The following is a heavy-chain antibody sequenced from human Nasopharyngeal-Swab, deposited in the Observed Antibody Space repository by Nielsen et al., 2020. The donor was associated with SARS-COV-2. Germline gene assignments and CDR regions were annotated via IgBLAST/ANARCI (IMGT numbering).Heavy chain of an antibody. CDR2: IRSKGNNYAT. CDR1: GFIFSDSA. V-gene: IGHV3-73*01. Sequence: GESLKISCAASGFIFSDSAIHWVRQASGEGLEWVARIRSKGNNYATAYSASVKGRFIIFRDDPTNTAYLQMSSLKTEDTAMYYCTRCGGGCYSGRDYWGQGTLVTVSS. D-gene: IGHD2-15*01. J-gene: IGHJ4*02. CDR3: TRCGGGCYSGRDY.